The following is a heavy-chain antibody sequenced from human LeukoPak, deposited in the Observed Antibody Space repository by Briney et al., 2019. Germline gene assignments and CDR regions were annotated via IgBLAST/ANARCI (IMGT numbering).Heavy chain of an antibody. D-gene: IGHD5-18*01. J-gene: IGHJ4*02. Sequence: GGSLRLSCAASGFTFSSFWLHWVRQAPGKGLIWVSRIKSDGSSTSYADSVEGRFTISRDNAKNTLYLQMNSLRAEDTAVYYCARDLGYSYGRSFDFWGQGTLVTVSS. CDR2: IKSDGSST. V-gene: IGHV3-74*01. CDR1: GFTFSSFW. CDR3: ARDLGYSYGRSFDF.